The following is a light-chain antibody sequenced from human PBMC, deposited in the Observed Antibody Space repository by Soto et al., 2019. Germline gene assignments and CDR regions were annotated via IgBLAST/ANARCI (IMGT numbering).Light chain of an antibody. CDR1: SSDVGGYNY. J-gene: IGLJ1*01. Sequence: QSVLTQPASVSGSPGQSITISCTGTSSDVGGYNYVSWYQQHPGKAPKLMISDVTNRPSGVSNRLSGSKSDNTASLTISGLQAEDEAEYYCSSYTSSTTFVFGTGTKVTGL. CDR2: DVT. CDR3: SSYTSSTTFV. V-gene: IGLV2-14*03.